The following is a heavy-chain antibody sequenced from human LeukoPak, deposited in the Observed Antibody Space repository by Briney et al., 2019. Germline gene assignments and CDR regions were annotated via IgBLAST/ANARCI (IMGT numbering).Heavy chain of an antibody. J-gene: IGHJ6*03. V-gene: IGHV1-3*01. D-gene: IGHD2-2*01. CDR1: GYTFTSYA. CDR3: ARGVLQYCSSTSCRYPYDYYYYMDV. Sequence: ASVKVSCKASGYTFTSYAMHWVRQAPGQRLEWMGWINAGNGNTKYSQKFQGRVTITRNTSISTACMELSSLRSEDTAVYYCARGVLQYCSSTSCRYPYDYYYYMDVWGKGTTVTVSS. CDR2: INAGNGNT.